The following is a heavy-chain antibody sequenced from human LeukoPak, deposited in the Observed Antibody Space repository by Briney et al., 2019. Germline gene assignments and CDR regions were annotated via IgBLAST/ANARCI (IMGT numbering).Heavy chain of an antibody. D-gene: IGHD3-9*01. CDR3: ASYDILTGYSRHPLKR. V-gene: IGHV3-23*01. CDR1: GFTFSSYA. CDR2: ISGGGGST. J-gene: IGHJ4*02. Sequence: GGSLRPSCAASGFTFSSYAMSWVRQAPGKGLEWVSSISGGGGSTYYADSVKGRFTISRDNSKNTLYLQVNSLRAEDTAVYYCASYDILTGYSRHPLKRWGQGTLVTVSS.